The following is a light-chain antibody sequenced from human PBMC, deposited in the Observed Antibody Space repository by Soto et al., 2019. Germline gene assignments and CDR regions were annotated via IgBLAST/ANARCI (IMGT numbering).Light chain of an antibody. J-gene: IGKJ4*01. CDR3: QQYESSPLT. Sequence: EIVLTQSPDTLSLSPGERDTLSCRASQSVSRSFLAWYQQKPGQAPRLLIYRASIRATGIPDRFTGSGSGTDFTLTISRLEPEDFAVYYCQQYESSPLTFGGGAKVEIK. V-gene: IGKV3-20*01. CDR2: RAS. CDR1: QSVSRSF.